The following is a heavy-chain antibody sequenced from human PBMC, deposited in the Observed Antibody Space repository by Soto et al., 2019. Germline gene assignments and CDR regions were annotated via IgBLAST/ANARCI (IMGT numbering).Heavy chain of an antibody. D-gene: IGHD2-21*02. CDR2: IYYSGST. V-gene: IGHV4-39*01. CDR3: ARQAHIVVVTAISWFDP. J-gene: IGHJ5*02. Sequence: QLQLQESGPGLVKPSETLSLTCTVSGGSISSSSYYWGWIRQPPGKGLEWIGSIYYSGSTYYNPSLKRRVTISVDTSKNQFSLKRSSVTAADTAVYYCARQAHIVVVTAISWFDPWGQGTLVTVSS. CDR1: GGSISSSSYY.